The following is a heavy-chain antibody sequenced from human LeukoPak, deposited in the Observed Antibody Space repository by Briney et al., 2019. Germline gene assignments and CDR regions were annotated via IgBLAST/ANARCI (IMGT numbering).Heavy chain of an antibody. D-gene: IGHD3-3*01. V-gene: IGHV4-39*07. J-gene: IGHJ6*03. CDR3: AREGPHDFWSGYYTSFDYYYSMDV. CDR1: GGSISSSSYY. Sequence: PSETLSLTCTVSGGSISSSSYYWGWIRQPPGKGLEWIGSIYYSGSTYYNPSLKSRVTISVDTSKNQFSLKLSSVTAADTAVYYCAREGPHDFWSGYYTSFDYYYSMDVWGKGTTVTVSS. CDR2: IYYSGST.